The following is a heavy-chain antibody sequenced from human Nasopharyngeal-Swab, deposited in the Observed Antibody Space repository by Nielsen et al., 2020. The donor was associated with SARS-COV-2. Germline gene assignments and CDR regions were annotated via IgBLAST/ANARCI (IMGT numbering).Heavy chain of an antibody. D-gene: IGHD6-13*01. CDR3: ARTAGYYYMDV. J-gene: IGHJ6*03. CDR1: GGSISSYS. V-gene: IGHV4-59*01. CDR2: IYYSGST. Sequence: SETLSLTCAVSGGSISSYSWSWIRLPPGKGLEWIGYIYYSGSTNYSPPLKSRVTISVDTSKNQFSLKLNSVTAADTAAYYCARTAGYYYMDVWGKGTTVTVSS.